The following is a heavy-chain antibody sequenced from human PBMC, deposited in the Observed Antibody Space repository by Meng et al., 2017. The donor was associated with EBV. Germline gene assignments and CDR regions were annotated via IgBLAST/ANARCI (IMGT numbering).Heavy chain of an antibody. V-gene: IGHV4-34*01. D-gene: IGHD5-24*01. CDR2: INHSGST. J-gene: IGHJ4*02. CDR1: GGSFSGYY. Sequence: QVQFNRLGAGLLKPSQTLSLTCAVYGGSFSGYYWSWIRQPPGKGLEWIGEINHSGSTNYNPSLKSRVTISVDTSMNQFSLKLSSVTAADTAVYYCARGRWLQPGSYFDYWGQGTLVTVSS. CDR3: ARGRWLQPGSYFDY.